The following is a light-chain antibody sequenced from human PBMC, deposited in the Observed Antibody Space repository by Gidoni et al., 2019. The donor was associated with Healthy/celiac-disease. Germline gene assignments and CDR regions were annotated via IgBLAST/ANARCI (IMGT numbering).Light chain of an antibody. CDR2: EVN. CDR1: SGSIASNY. V-gene: IGLV6-57*01. J-gene: IGLJ3*02. Sequence: NFMLTQPHSVPESPGKTVTIPCTRSSGSIASNYVQWYQQRPGSSPTTVIYEVNQRPSGVPDRFSGSIDSSSNSASLTISGLKTEDEADYYCQSYDSSNRVFGGGTKLTVL. CDR3: QSYDSSNRV.